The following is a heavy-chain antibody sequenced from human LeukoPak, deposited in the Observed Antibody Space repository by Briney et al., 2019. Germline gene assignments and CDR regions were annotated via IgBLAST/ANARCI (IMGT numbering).Heavy chain of an antibody. CDR2: IIPILGIP. J-gene: IGHJ1*01. Sequence: ASVKVSCKASGGTFSSFAINWVRQAPGQGLEWMGRIIPILGIPNYAQKFQGRVTITADRSTSTAYMELSSLRSEDAAVYYCARVSYYGSSGYPEYFHHWGQGTLVTVSS. D-gene: IGHD3-22*01. CDR3: ARVSYYGSSGYPEYFHH. CDR1: GGTFSSFA. V-gene: IGHV1-69*04.